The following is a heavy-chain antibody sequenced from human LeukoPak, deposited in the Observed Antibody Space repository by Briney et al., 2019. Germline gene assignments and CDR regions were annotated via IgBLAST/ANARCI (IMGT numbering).Heavy chain of an antibody. CDR3: ATSLGFPMATVYGAFDI. CDR1: GFTFSSYS. J-gene: IGHJ3*02. V-gene: IGHV3-30*03. D-gene: IGHD5-24*01. Sequence: GGSLRLSCAASGFTFSSYSMNWVRQAPGKGLEWVAVISYDGSNKYYADSVKGRFTISRDNSKNTLYLQMNSLRAEDTAVYYCATSLGFPMATVYGAFDIWGQGTMVTVSS. CDR2: ISYDGSNK.